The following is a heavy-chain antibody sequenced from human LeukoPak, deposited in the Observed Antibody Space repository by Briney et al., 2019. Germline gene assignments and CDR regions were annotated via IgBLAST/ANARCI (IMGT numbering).Heavy chain of an antibody. V-gene: IGHV1-24*01. Sequence: ASVKVSCKVSGYTLTELSMHWVRQAPGKGLEWMGGFDPEDGETIYAQKFQGRVTMTEDTSTDTAYMELSSLRSEDTAVYYCATELIYSGHPSYWGQGTLVTVSP. D-gene: IGHD5-12*01. CDR1: GYTLTELS. J-gene: IGHJ4*02. CDR3: ATELIYSGHPSY. CDR2: FDPEDGET.